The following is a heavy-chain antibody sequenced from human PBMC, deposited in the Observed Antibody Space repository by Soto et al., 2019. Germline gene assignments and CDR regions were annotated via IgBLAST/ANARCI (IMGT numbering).Heavy chain of an antibody. CDR1: GFTFSSYA. D-gene: IGHD6-19*01. Sequence: PGGSLRLSCAASGFTFSSYAMSWVRQTPGKGLEYVSAISSNGGSTYYADSVKGRFTISRDNSKNTLYLQMSSLRAEDTAVYYCVKPIQWLALNDAFDIWGQGTMVTVSS. CDR3: VKPIQWLALNDAFDI. CDR2: ISSNGGST. V-gene: IGHV3-64D*08. J-gene: IGHJ3*02.